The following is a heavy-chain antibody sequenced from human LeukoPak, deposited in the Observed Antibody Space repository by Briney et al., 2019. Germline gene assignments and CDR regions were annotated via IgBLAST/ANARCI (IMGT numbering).Heavy chain of an antibody. CDR2: ISIYSGNT. D-gene: IGHD7-27*01. V-gene: IGHV1-18*01. CDR3: ARDPGGTWGFDY. J-gene: IGHJ4*02. Sequence: ASVKVSFKASGYTFTSHGLSWARLAPGQGLEWMGWISIYSGNTNYAQKFQDRISMTTDTSTSTAYMELRSLKSDDTAVYYCARDPGGTWGFDYWGQGALVTVSS. CDR1: GYTFTSHG.